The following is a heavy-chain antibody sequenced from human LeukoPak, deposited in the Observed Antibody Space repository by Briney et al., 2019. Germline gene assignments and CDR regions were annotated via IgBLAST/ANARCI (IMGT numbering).Heavy chain of an antibody. J-gene: IGHJ4*02. CDR3: ARVAPNRRYCSGGSCLNYFDY. CDR2: ISAYNGNT. Sequence: ASVKVSCKASGYTFTSYGISWVRQAPGQGLEWMGWISAYNGNTNYAQKLQGRVTMTTDTSTSTAYMEVRSLRSDDTAVYYCARVAPNRRYCSGGSCLNYFDYWGQGTLVTVSS. V-gene: IGHV1-18*01. CDR1: GYTFTSYG. D-gene: IGHD2-15*01.